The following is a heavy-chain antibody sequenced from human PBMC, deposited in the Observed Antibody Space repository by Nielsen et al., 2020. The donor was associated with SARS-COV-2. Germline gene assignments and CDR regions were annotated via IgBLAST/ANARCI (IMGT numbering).Heavy chain of an antibody. J-gene: IGHJ4*02. CDR2: ISWNSNSI. CDR1: GFTFDDYA. Sequence: SLKISCAASGFTFDDYALHWVRQAPGKGLEWVSGISWNSNSIAYADSVKGRFTISRDNAKNSLYLQMNSLRAEDTALYYCAKALEYSSCFDYWGQGTLVTVSS. V-gene: IGHV3-9*01. D-gene: IGHD6-6*01. CDR3: AKALEYSSCFDY.